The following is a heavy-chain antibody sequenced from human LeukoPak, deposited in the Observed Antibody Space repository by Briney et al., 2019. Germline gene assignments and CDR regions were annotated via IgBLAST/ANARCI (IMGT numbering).Heavy chain of an antibody. CDR1: GGTFSSYA. J-gene: IGHJ4*02. V-gene: IGHV1-69*05. D-gene: IGHD2-15*01. CDR2: IIPIFGTA. CDR3: AIGSNCSGGSCYALDFDY. Sequence: SSVKVSCKASGGTFSSYAISWVRQAPGQGLEWMGRIIPIFGTANYAQKFQGRDTITTDESTSTAYMELSSLRSEDTAVYYCAIGSNCSGGSCYALDFDYWGQGTLVTVSS.